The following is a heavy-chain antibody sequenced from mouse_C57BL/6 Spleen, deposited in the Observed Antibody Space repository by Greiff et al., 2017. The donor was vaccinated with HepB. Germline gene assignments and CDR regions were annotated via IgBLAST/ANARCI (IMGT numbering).Heavy chain of an antibody. D-gene: IGHD1-1*01. J-gene: IGHJ1*03. CDR2: IYPGDGDT. V-gene: IGHV1-82*01. Sequence: VQGVESGPELVKPGASVKISCKASGYAFSSSWMNWVKQRPGKGLEWIGRIYPGDGDTNYNGKFKGKATLTADKSSSTAYMQLSSLTSEDSAVYFCARGDYYYGSYWYFDVWGTGTTVTVSS. CDR1: GYAFSSSW. CDR3: ARGDYYYGSYWYFDV.